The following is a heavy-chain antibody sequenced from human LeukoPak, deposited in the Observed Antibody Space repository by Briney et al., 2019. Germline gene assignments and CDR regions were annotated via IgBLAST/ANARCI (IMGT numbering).Heavy chain of an antibody. D-gene: IGHD3-10*01. V-gene: IGHV4-39*01. CDR1: GGSISSSSYY. CDR3: ARRGGGYYYYYMDV. CDR2: IYYSGST. J-gene: IGHJ6*03. Sequence: KPSETLSLTCTVSGGSISSSSYYWGWIRQPPGKGLEWTGSIYYSGSTYYNPSLKSRVTISVDTSKNQFSLKLSSVTAADTAVYYCARRGGGYYYYYMDVWGKGTTVTVSS.